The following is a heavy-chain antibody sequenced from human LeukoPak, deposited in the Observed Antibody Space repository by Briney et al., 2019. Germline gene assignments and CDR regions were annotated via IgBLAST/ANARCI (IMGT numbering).Heavy chain of an antibody. J-gene: IGHJ5*02. D-gene: IGHD4-17*01. CDR3: ARTVGYGDYHWFDP. CDR1: GFTFDDYG. V-gene: IGHV3-53*01. Sequence: GGSLRLSCAASGFTFDDYGMSWVRQAPGKGLEWASVIYSGVSTNYADSVKGRVTISRDNSKNTLYLQMNGLRAEDTAVYYCARTVGYGDYHWFDPWGQGTLVTVSS. CDR2: IYSGVST.